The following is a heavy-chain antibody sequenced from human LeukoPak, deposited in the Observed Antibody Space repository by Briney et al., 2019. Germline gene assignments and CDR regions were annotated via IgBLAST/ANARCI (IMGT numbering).Heavy chain of an antibody. Sequence: SETLSLTCSVSGVSISAYYWSWIRQPPGKGLEWIGEINHSGSTNYNPSLKSRVTISVDTSKNQFSLKLSSVTTADTAVYYCARVASMIVVVPNSNWFDPWGQGTLVTVSS. V-gene: IGHV4-34*01. CDR3: ARVASMIVVVPNSNWFDP. J-gene: IGHJ5*02. D-gene: IGHD3-22*01. CDR2: INHSGST. CDR1: GVSISAYY.